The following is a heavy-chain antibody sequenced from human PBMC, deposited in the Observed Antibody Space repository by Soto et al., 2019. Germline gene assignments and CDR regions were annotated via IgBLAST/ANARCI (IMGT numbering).Heavy chain of an antibody. CDR1: GGTFSSYA. Sequence: QVQLVQSGAEVKKPGSSVKVSCKASGGTFSSYAISWVRQAPGQGLEWMGGIIPIFGTANYAQKFQGRVTITADESTSTADMELSRLRSEDTAVYYCANGRAGRTWYYYGMDVWGQGTTVTVSS. CDR2: IIPIFGTA. D-gene: IGHD1-7*01. V-gene: IGHV1-69*01. J-gene: IGHJ6*02. CDR3: ANGRAGRTWYYYGMDV.